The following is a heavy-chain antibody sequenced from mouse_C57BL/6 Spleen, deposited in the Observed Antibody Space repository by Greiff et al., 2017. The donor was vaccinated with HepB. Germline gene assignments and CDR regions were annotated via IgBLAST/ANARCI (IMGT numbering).Heavy chain of an antibody. D-gene: IGHD2-4*01. V-gene: IGHV1-18*01. CDR3: ARMDYDYYAMDY. CDR2: INPNNGGT. Sequence: VQLQQSGPELVKPGASVKISCKASGYTFTDYNMDWVKQSHGKSLEWIGDINPNNGGTIYNQKFKGKATLTVDKSSSTAYMELRSLTSEDTAVYYCARMDYDYYAMDYWGQGTSVTVSS. CDR1: GYTFTDYN. J-gene: IGHJ4*01.